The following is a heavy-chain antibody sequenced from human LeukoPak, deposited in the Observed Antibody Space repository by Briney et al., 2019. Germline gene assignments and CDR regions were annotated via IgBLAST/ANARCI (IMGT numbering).Heavy chain of an antibody. CDR2: IHDNENT. D-gene: IGHD2-2*01. Sequence: SETLSLTCTVLGGSITNYYWSWIRQFPGKGLEWIGHIHDNENTNYNPSLKSRVTMSVDTPRNQVFLNVTSVTAADTAVYYCAREGCSSSSCSEDNMDVWGKGTTVIVSS. CDR3: AREGCSSSSCSEDNMDV. V-gene: IGHV4-59*08. CDR1: GGSITNYY. J-gene: IGHJ6*03.